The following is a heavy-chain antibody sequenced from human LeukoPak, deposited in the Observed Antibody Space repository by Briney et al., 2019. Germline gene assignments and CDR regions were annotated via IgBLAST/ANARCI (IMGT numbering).Heavy chain of an antibody. CDR3: AREEMPGKFDY. J-gene: IGHJ4*02. V-gene: IGHV1-3*03. D-gene: IGHD1-26*01. CDR1: GYTFTNYA. CDR2: INADNGHT. Sequence: ASVKVSCKASGYTFTNYAIHWVRQAPGQSFEWMGWINADNGHTKYSQVFQGRISITRDTSATTAYLELSSLRSEDTAMYFCAREEMPGKFDYWGQGTLVTVSS.